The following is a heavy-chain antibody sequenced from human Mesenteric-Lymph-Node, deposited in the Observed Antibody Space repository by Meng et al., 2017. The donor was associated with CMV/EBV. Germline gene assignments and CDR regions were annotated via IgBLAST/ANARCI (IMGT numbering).Heavy chain of an antibody. CDR2: IHPNSGGT. CDR3: AREGSGWGDY. Sequence: ASVKVSCKASGYSFTDYYVHWVRQAPGRGLEWMGWIHPNSGGTNYAQKFKGRVTMTRDTSISTAYMELSRLRSDDTAVYYCAREGSGWGDYWGQGTLVTVSS. CDR1: GYSFTDYY. J-gene: IGHJ4*02. V-gene: IGHV1-2*02. D-gene: IGHD1-1*01.